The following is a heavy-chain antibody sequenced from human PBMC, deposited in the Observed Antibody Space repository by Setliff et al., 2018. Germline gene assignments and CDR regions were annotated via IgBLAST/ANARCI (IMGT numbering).Heavy chain of an antibody. J-gene: IGHJ5*02. D-gene: IGHD2-2*01. CDR3: VRGVYCSSASCSPGLNWFDP. V-gene: IGHV4-4*02. CDR1: GGSISSSNW. CDR2: IYHSGST. Sequence: SETLSLTCAVSGGSISSSNWWSWVRQPPGKGLEWIGEIYHSGSTNYNPSLKSRVTISVDKSKNQFSLKLNSVNDADTAVYYCVRGVYCSSASCSPGLNWFDPWGQGTLVTVSS.